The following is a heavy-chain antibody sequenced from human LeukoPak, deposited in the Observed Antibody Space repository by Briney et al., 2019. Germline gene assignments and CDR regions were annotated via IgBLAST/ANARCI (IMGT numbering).Heavy chain of an antibody. CDR1: GGTFSSYA. V-gene: IGHV1-69*04. J-gene: IGHJ4*02. Sequence: SVKVSCKASGGTFSSYAISWVRQAPGQGLEWMGRIIPILGIANYAQKFQGRVTMTRDTSTSTVYMELSSLRSEDTAVYYCARSVAGQYYFDYWGQGTLVTVSS. D-gene: IGHD6-19*01. CDR3: ARSVAGQYYFDY. CDR2: IIPILGIA.